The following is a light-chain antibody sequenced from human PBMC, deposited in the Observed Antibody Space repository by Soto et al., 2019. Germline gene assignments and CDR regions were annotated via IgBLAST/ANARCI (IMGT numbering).Light chain of an antibody. CDR3: SSYTTSSTIV. J-gene: IGLJ1*01. CDR2: EAT. Sequence: QSVLTQPASVSASPGQSVTISCAGTSSDVGGYNYVSWYQQRPGRAPKLMIYEATYRPSGVSNRFSGSKSGNTASLTISGLQAEDEADYYCSSYTTSSTIVFGTGNKVTVL. V-gene: IGLV2-14*01. CDR1: SSDVGGYNY.